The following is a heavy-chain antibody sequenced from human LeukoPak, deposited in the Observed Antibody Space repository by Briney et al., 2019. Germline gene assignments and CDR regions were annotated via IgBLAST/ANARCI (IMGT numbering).Heavy chain of an antibody. CDR2: ICYDGSNK. CDR3: ARSTPLGAPYYLDY. CDR1: GFTFSSYG. J-gene: IGHJ4*01. D-gene: IGHD4/OR15-4a*01. V-gene: IGHV3-33*01. Sequence: GGSLRLSCAASGFTFSSYGMHWVRQAPGKGLEWVAFICYDGSNKYYADSVKGRFTISRDNSKNTLYLQMNSLRAEHTAVYYCARSTPLGAPYYLDYWGQGTLVTVSS.